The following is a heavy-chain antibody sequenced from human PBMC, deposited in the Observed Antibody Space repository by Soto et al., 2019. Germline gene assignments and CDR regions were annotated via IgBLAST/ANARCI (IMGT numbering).Heavy chain of an antibody. D-gene: IGHD1-1*01. CDR3: ATWHEREHAYDV. CDR1: GLTISGKKY. CDR2: LYDVDGS. V-gene: IGHV3-53*01. Sequence: GGSLRLSCAAFGLTISGKKYVAWVCQAPGKGLEWVSALYDVDGSFYADSVKGRFTTSSDSSKTTVYLQMNDLRPDDTAVYYCATWHEREHAYDVWGQGTTVTVSS. J-gene: IGHJ3*01.